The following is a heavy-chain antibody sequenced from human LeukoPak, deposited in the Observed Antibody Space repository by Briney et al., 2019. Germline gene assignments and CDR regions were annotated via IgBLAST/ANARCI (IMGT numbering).Heavy chain of an antibody. J-gene: IGHJ4*02. V-gene: IGHV4-4*02. Sequence: PSGTLSLTCAVSGGSISSSNWWSLVRQPPGKGLEWIGEIYHSGSTNYNPSLKSRVTISVDKSKNQFSLKLSSVTAADTAVYYCARSVGDSSSWYPIDYWGQGTLVTVSS. CDR3: ARSVGDSSSWYPIDY. D-gene: IGHD6-13*01. CDR1: GGSISSSNW. CDR2: IYHSGST.